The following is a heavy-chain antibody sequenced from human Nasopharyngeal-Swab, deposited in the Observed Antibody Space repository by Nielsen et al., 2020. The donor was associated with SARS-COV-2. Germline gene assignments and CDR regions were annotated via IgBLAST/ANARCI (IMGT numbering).Heavy chain of an antibody. CDR3: ARGTWYSSSGASYYYYYGMDV. D-gene: IGHD6-13*01. CDR1: GFTFSSYW. CDR2: IKQDGSDQ. V-gene: IGHV3-7*01. J-gene: IGHJ6*02. Sequence: GGSLSLSCAASGFTFSSYWMSWVRQPPGKGLEWVANIKQDGSDQYYVDSVKGRFTISRDNAKNSLYLQMNSLRAEDTAVYYCARGTWYSSSGASYYYYYGMDVWGQGTTVTVSS.